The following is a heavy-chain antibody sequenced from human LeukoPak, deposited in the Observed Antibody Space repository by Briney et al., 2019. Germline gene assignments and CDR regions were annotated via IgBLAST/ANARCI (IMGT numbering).Heavy chain of an antibody. D-gene: IGHD1-1*01. V-gene: IGHV4-38-2*01. J-gene: IGHJ5*02. CDR1: GYSISSGYY. CDR2: IFQRGYS. CDR3: AGDKETTGNGRPNWFDP. Sequence: GTLSLTRAVSGYSISSGYYWGWIRQPPGKGLQWIGSIFQRGYSYYNPSLKSRVTISVDTSRNQFSLKLSSVTAADTAVYYCAGDKETTGNGRPNWFDPWGQGTLVTVSS.